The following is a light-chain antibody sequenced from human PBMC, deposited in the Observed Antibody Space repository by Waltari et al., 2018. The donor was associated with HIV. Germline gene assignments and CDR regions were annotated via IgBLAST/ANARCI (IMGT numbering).Light chain of an antibody. CDR3: QSGDNKLTSVF. J-gene: IGLJ2*01. CDR1: ALQTQY. V-gene: IGLV3-25*03. Sequence: SSELTQPPSVPVSPGQTVRITCSGDALQTQYTSRYQQKPGQPPVLVMYKDTQRSSGTPERFSGSSSGTTVTLTITAVRAEDEAYYYCQSGDNKLTSVFFGGGTRLTVL. CDR2: KDT.